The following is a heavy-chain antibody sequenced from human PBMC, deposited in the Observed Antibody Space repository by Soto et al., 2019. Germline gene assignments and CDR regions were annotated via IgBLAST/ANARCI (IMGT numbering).Heavy chain of an antibody. CDR1: GGSISSYY. CDR2: IWHSGNS. J-gene: IGHJ6*02. Sequence: SETLSLTCTVSGGSISSYYWGWIRQSPGKGLEWIGSIWHSGNSHYNPSLKSRITLSIDTSKKLLSLNLTSVSAADTAVYYCARQDDGGMDVWGQGTTVTVSS. CDR3: ARQDDGGMDV. V-gene: IGHV4-59*08. D-gene: IGHD1-1*01.